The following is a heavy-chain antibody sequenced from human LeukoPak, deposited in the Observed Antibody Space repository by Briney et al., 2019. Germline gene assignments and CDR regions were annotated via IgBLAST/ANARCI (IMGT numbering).Heavy chain of an antibody. CDR3: ARDMTTVVTNEPPANDAFDI. V-gene: IGHV1-69*04. CDR2: IIPILGIA. Sequence: GASVKVSCKASGGTFSSYAISWVRQAPGQGLEWMGRIIPILGIANYAQKFQGRVTITADKSTSTAYMELSSLRSEDTAVYYCARDMTTVVTNEPPANDAFDIWGQGTMVTVSS. D-gene: IGHD4-23*01. J-gene: IGHJ3*02. CDR1: GGTFSSYA.